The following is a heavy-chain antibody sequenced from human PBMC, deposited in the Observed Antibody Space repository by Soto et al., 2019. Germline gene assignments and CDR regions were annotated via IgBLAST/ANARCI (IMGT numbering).Heavy chain of an antibody. CDR3: ARANTWVTGRVGTH. Sequence: QIHLEQSRIEMKEPGTSLKISCATSGYSFTNYGISWVRQALGQGLEWMGWISGYNGNTKYAQSFHDRVVMTADKFTSTGYLEMRNLRSNDTAVYYCARANTWVTGRVGTHWGQGTKVTVSS. D-gene: IGHD1-1*01. CDR1: GYSFTNYG. J-gene: IGHJ4*02. CDR2: ISGYNGNT. V-gene: IGHV1-18*01.